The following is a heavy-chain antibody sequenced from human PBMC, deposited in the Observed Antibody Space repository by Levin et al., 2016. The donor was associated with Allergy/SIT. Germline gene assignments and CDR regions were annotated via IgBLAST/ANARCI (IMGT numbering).Heavy chain of an antibody. CDR3: AREGPAGSFDY. Sequence: RQAPGKGLEWIGYIFYTGTTYYNPSLQSRVTMSIETSKKQFYLEMSSVTAADTAIYFCAREGPAGSFDYWGQGTPVTVSS. CDR2: IFYTGTT. D-gene: IGHD2-2*01. V-gene: IGHV4-30-4*01. J-gene: IGHJ4*02.